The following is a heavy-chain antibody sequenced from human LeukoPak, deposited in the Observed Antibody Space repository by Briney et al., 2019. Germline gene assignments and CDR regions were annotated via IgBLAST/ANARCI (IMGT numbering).Heavy chain of an antibody. D-gene: IGHD3-22*01. J-gene: IGHJ5*02. V-gene: IGHV1-2*02. CDR2: INPNSGGT. CDR1: GYTFTGYY. Sequence: WASVKVSCKASGYTFTGYYMHWVRQAPGQGLEWMGWINPNSGGTNYAQKFQGRVTMTRDTPISTAYMELSRLRSDDTAVYYCARGDYYDSSGYESTYNWFDPWGQGTLVTVSS. CDR3: ARGDYYDSSGYESTYNWFDP.